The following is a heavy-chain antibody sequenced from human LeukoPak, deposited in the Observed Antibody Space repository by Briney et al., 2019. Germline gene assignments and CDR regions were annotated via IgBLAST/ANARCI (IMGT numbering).Heavy chain of an antibody. D-gene: IGHD3-10*01. CDR1: GYTFTSYA. CDR2: INAGNGNT. V-gene: IGHV1-3*01. Sequence: ASVKVSCKASGYTFTSYAMHWVRQAPGQRLEWMGWINAGNGNTKYSQKFQGRVTITRDTSASTAYMELSSLKSEDTAVYYCARGTGYYYGSESYYNTWGQGTLVTVSS. CDR3: ARGTGYYYGSESYYNT. J-gene: IGHJ5*02.